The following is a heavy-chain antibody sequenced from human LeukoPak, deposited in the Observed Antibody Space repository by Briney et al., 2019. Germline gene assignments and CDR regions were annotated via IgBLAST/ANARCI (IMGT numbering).Heavy chain of an antibody. CDR2: FDPEDGET. J-gene: IGHJ4*02. V-gene: IGHV1-24*01. CDR1: GYTLTELS. D-gene: IGHD6-13*01. CDR3: ATPRFDSSSWYNFDY. Sequence: GASVKVSCKVSGYTLTELSMHWVGQAPGKGLEWMGGFDPEDGETIYAQKFQGRVTMTEDTSTDTAYMELSSLRSEDTAVYYCATPRFDSSSWYNFDYWGQGTLVTVSS.